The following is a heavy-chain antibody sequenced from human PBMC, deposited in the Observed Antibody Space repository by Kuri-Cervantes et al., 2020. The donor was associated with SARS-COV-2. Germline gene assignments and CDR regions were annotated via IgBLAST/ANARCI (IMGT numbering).Heavy chain of an antibody. Sequence: GGSLRLSCTASGFTFGDYAMSWVRQAPGKGLEWVGFIRSKAYGGTTEYAASVKGRFTISRDDSKSIAYLQMNSLKTEDTAVYYCTRERSPLDYWGQGTLVTGLL. V-gene: IGHV3-49*04. CDR1: GFTFGDYA. CDR3: TRERSPLDY. CDR2: IRSKAYGGTT. J-gene: IGHJ4*02. D-gene: IGHD1-26*01.